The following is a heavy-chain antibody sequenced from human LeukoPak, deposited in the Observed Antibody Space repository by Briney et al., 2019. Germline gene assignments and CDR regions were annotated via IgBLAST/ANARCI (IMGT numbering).Heavy chain of an antibody. V-gene: IGHV3-9*01. J-gene: IGHJ4*02. CDR2: ISWNSGSI. CDR1: GFTFDDYA. D-gene: IGHD4-23*01. Sequence: GRSLRLSCAASGFTFDDYAMHWVRQAPGKGLEWVSGISWNSGSIGYADSVKGRFTISRDNSNNTMYLQMNSLRVEDTAVYYCGVNSDYWGQGALVTVSS. CDR3: GVNSDY.